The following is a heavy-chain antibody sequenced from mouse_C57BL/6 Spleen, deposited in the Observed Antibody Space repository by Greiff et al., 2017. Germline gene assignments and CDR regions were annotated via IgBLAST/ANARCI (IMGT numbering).Heavy chain of an antibody. CDR2: INPNNGGT. D-gene: IGHD2-1*01. CDR1: GYTFTDYN. J-gene: IGHJ2*01. V-gene: IGHV1-22*01. Sequence: VQLQQSGPELVKPGASVKMSCKASGYTFTDYNMHWVKQSHGKSLEWIGYINPNNGGTSYNQKFKGKATLTVNKSSSTAYMELRSLTSEDSAVYYCARRGALPRGFDYWGQGTTLTVSS. CDR3: ARRGALPRGFDY.